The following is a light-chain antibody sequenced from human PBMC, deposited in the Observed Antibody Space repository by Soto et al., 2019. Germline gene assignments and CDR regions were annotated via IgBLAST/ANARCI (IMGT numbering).Light chain of an antibody. Sequence: QSVLTQPASVSGSPGQSITLSCTGTTRDVGGSDYVSWYQQFPGKAPKLIIYEVSDRPSGVSDRFAGSKSGNTAPLTISWRQVEDEDDYFGSSYSASSALVVFGGGNKLTVL. CDR2: EVS. V-gene: IGLV2-14*01. CDR1: TRDVGGSDY. J-gene: IGLJ2*01. CDR3: SSYSASSALVV.